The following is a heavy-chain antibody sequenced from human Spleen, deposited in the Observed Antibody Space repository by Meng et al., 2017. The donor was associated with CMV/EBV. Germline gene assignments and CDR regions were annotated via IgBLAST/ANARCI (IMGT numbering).Heavy chain of an antibody. D-gene: IGHD5-12*01. CDR3: ARDGSGYYGPLDY. CDR1: GFTFSSYS. V-gene: IGHV3-21*01. J-gene: IGHJ4*02. Sequence: CAASGFTFSSYSMNWVRQAPGKGLEWVSSISSSSSYIYYADSVKGRFTISRDNAKNSLYLQMNSLRAEDTAVYYCARDGSGYYGPLDYWGQGTLVTVSS. CDR2: ISSSSSYI.